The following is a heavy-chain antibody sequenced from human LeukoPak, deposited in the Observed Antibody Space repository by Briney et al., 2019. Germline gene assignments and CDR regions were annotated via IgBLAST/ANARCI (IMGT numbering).Heavy chain of an antibody. V-gene: IGHV1-46*01. Sequence: WASVKVSCKASGYIFTSFYMHWVRQAPGQGLEWMGIINPRGGSTSYAQKFQGRVTMTRDTSTTTVYMELSSLRSEDTAVYYCARDCSSGVGRYWGQGTLVTVSS. D-gene: IGHD3-10*01. CDR1: GYIFTSFY. CDR2: INPRGGST. CDR3: ARDCSSGVGRY. J-gene: IGHJ4*02.